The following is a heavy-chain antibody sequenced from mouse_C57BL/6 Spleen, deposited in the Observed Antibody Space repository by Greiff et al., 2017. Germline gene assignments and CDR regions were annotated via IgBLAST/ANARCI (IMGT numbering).Heavy chain of an antibody. D-gene: IGHD1-1*01. CDR1: GYTFTSYW. J-gene: IGHJ4*01. V-gene: IGHV1-64*01. CDR3: ARSSSPPYAMDY. Sequence: VQLQQPGAELVKPGASVKLSCKASGYTFTSYWMHWVKQRPGQGLEWIGMIHPNSGSTNYNEKLKSKATLTVDKSSSTAYMQLSSLTSEDSAVDYCARSSSPPYAMDYWGQGTSVTVSS. CDR2: IHPNSGST.